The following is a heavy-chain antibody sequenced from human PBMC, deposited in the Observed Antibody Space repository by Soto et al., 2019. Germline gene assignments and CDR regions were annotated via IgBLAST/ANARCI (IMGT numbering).Heavy chain of an antibody. D-gene: IGHD1-20*01. Sequence: TLSLTCTVSGGSISSGDYYWSWIRQPPGKGLEWIGYIYYSGSTYYNPSLKSRVTISVDTSKNQFSLKLSSVTAADTAVYYCAREIITGSPRYYFDYWGQGTLVTVSS. J-gene: IGHJ4*02. V-gene: IGHV4-30-4*01. CDR2: IYYSGST. CDR3: AREIITGSPRYYFDY. CDR1: GGSISSGDYY.